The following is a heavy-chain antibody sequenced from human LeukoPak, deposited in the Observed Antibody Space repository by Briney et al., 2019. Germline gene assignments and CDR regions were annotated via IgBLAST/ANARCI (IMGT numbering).Heavy chain of an antibody. CDR3: ARDLPPTDVKYGSGSYYPFDY. CDR1: GDSVSSNSAA. Sequence: SQTLSLTCAISGDSVSSNSAAWNWIRQSPSRGLEWLGRTYYRSKWYNDYAVSVKSRITINPDTSKNQFSLQPNSVTPEDTAVYYCARDLPPTDVKYGSGSYYPFDYWGQGTLVTVSS. J-gene: IGHJ4*02. D-gene: IGHD3-10*01. V-gene: IGHV6-1*01. CDR2: TYYRSKWYN.